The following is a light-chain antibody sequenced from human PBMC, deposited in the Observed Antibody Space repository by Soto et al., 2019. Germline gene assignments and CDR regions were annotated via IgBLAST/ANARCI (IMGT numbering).Light chain of an antibody. CDR1: QNVVTN. Sequence: IVLTQSPATLSLSPGERATLSCRASQNVVTNLAWYQQIPGQAPRLLIYGASTRATGIPARFSGSGSGTEFTLTISSLQSEDFAVYYCQQYNNWWTFGQGTKVAIK. CDR3: QQYNNWWT. V-gene: IGKV3-15*01. CDR2: GAS. J-gene: IGKJ1*01.